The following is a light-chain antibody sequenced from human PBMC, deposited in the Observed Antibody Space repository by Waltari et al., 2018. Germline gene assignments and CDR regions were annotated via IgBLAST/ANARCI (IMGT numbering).Light chain of an antibody. CDR2: QDT. J-gene: IGLJ3*02. V-gene: IGLV3-1*01. CDR3: QAWDSYTAV. CDR1: GLGYKF. Sequence: SYALTQSPSVSVSPGQTASIPCSGDGLGYKFFSWYQQKPGQSPVLVLYQDTKRPSGIPERFAGSTSGITATLTISGTQAMDEADYYCQAWDSYTAVFGGGTKLTVL.